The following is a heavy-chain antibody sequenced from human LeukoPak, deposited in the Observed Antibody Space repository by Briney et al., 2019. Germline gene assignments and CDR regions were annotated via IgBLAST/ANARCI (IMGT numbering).Heavy chain of an antibody. Sequence: KPSETLSLTCAVYGGSFSGYYWSWIRQPPGKGLEWIGEMDHSGSTNYNPSLKSRVTISVDTSKNQFSLKLSSVTAADTAVYYCARGSLRYFDWLWGHTFDNWGQGTLVTVSS. V-gene: IGHV4-34*01. CDR3: ARGSLRYFDWLWGHTFDN. D-gene: IGHD3-9*01. CDR1: GGSFSGYY. CDR2: MDHSGST. J-gene: IGHJ4*02.